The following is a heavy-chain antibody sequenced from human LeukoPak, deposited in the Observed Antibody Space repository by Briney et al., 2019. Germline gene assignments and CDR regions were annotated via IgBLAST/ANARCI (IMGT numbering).Heavy chain of an antibody. CDR2: IWYDGSNK. D-gene: IGHD1-26*01. V-gene: IGHV3-33*08. J-gene: IGHJ4*02. CDR3: ARAAWVGATTPSPFDY. CDR1: GFTFSSYG. Sequence: PGRSLRLSCAASGFTFSSYGMHWVRQAPGKGLEWVAVIWYDGSNKYYADSVKGRFTISRDNSKNTLYLQMNSLRAEDTAVYYCARAAWVGATTPSPFDYWGQGTLVTVSS.